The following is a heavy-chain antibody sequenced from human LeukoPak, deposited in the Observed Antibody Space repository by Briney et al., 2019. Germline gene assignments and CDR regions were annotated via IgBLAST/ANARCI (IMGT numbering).Heavy chain of an antibody. V-gene: IGHV5-51*01. CDR1: GYSFTSYW. CDR2: IYPGDSDT. J-gene: IGHJ3*02. Sequence: GESLKISCKGSGYSFTSYWIGWVRQMPGKGLEWMGIIYPGDSDTRYSPSFQGQVTISADKSTSTAYLQWSSLKASDTAMYYCARHWGGGPSSIAALGAFDIWGQGTMVTVSS. CDR3: ARHWGGGPSSIAALGAFDI. D-gene: IGHD6-6*01.